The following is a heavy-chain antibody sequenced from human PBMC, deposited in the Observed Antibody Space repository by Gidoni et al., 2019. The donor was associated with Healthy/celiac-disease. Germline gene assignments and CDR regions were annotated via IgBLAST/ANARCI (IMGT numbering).Heavy chain of an antibody. CDR3: ARGIAVAGGWFDP. D-gene: IGHD6-19*01. J-gene: IGHJ5*02. CDR2: IYYSGST. Sequence: QVQLQESGPGLVKPSETLSLTCTVSGGSISSYYWSWIRQPPGKGLEWIGYIYYSGSTNYNPSLKSRVTISVDTSKNQFSLKLSSVTAADTAVYYCARGIAVAGGWFDPWGQGTLVTVSS. V-gene: IGHV4-59*01. CDR1: GGSISSYY.